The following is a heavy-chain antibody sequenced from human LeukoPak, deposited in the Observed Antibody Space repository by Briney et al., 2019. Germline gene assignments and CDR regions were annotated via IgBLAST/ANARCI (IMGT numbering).Heavy chain of an antibody. J-gene: IGHJ4*02. V-gene: IGHV3-30*18. CDR1: GFTFSSYG. D-gene: IGHD5-18*01. Sequence: GGSLRLSCAASGFTFSSYGMHWVRQAPGKGLEWVAVISYDGSNKYYADSVKGLFTISRDNSKNTLYLQMNSLRAEGTAVYYCAKALLRGYSYGTTDYWGQGTLVTVSS. CDR3: AKALLRGYSYGTTDY. CDR2: ISYDGSNK.